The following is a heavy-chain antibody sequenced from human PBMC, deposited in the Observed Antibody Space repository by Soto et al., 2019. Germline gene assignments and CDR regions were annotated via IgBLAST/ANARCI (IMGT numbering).Heavy chain of an antibody. J-gene: IGHJ4*02. Sequence: SETLSLTCAVYGGSFSGYYWTWIRQPPGTGLEWIGEINHSGSTNYNPSLKSRLTISVDTSKNQFSLNLSSVTAADTALYYCAITPLSGYSHGYHLDFWGQVTLATGSS. CDR1: GGSFSGYY. CDR3: AITPLSGYSHGYHLDF. V-gene: IGHV4-34*01. D-gene: IGHD2-15*01. CDR2: INHSGST.